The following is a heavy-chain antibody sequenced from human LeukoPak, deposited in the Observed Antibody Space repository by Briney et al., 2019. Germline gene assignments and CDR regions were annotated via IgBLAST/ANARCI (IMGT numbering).Heavy chain of an antibody. CDR1: GFTFSTYG. J-gene: IGHJ4*02. CDR3: ARPPYDFWSGYYRYFDY. CDR2: IKQDGSEK. Sequence: PGGSLRLSCAASGFTFSTYGMHWVRQAPGKGLEWVANIKQDGSEKYYVDSVKGRFTISRDNAKNSLYLQMNSLRAEDTAVYYCARPPYDFWSGYYRYFDYWGQGTLVTVSS. D-gene: IGHD3-3*01. V-gene: IGHV3-7*01.